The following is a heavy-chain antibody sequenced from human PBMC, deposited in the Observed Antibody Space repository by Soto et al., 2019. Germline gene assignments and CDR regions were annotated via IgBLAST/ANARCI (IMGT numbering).Heavy chain of an antibody. Sequence: RGSLRLSCAASGFTFSLFPMTWVRQAPGKGLEWVSTISTSADNTLYAHSVKGRFTISRDNSKSTLSLQMNSLRADDTALYYCAKADYAATYDDAFDVWGQGTMVTVSS. J-gene: IGHJ3*01. D-gene: IGHD3-16*01. V-gene: IGHV3-23*01. CDR2: ISTSADNT. CDR1: GFTFSLFP. CDR3: AKADYAATYDDAFDV.